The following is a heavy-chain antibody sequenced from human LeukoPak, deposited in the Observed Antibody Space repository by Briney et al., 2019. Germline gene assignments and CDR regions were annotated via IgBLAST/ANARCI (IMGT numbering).Heavy chain of an antibody. D-gene: IGHD1-26*01. CDR2: IYYSGST. J-gene: IGHJ5*02. Sequence: PSETLSLTCTVSGGSISSHYWSWIRQPPGKGLEWIGYIYYSGSTNYNPSLKSRVTISVDTSKNQFSLKLSSVTAADTAVYYCARLDVKVGAGGWFDPWGQGTLVTVSS. CDR3: ARLDVKVGAGGWFDP. CDR1: GGSISSHY. V-gene: IGHV4-59*11.